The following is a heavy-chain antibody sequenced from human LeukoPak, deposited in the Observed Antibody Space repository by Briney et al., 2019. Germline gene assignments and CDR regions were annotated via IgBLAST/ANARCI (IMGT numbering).Heavy chain of an antibody. J-gene: IGHJ4*02. CDR3: ARGGDGYNYGVDC. V-gene: IGHV4-59*01. CDR2: IYYSGST. CDR1: GGSISSYY. Sequence: PSETLSLTCTVSGGSISSYYWSWIRQPPGKGLEWIGYIYYSGSTNYNPSLKSRVTISVDTSKNQFSLKLSSVTAADTAVYYCARGGDGYNYGVDCWGQGTLVTVSS. D-gene: IGHD5-24*01.